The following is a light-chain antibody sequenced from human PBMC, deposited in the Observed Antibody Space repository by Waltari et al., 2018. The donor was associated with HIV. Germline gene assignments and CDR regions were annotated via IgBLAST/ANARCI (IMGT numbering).Light chain of an antibody. CDR2: DTS. CDR3: HQYDNRHT. J-gene: IGKJ2*01. V-gene: IGKV3-15*01. Sequence: EILMTQSPAILSVSQGERVTLSCRASQDIDGNLAWYQQKPGQAPRLLIYDTSSRASGVPARFSGRASETNFSLIISSLQSEDFALYYCHQYDNRHTFGQGTRLDIK. CDR1: QDIDGN.